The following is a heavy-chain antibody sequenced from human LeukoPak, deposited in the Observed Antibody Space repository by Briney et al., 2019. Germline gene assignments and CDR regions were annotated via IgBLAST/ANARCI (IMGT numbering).Heavy chain of an antibody. J-gene: IGHJ4*02. CDR2: TYYRSKWYN. D-gene: IGHD1-1*01. CDR3: ARATDRYFDF. Sequence: SQTLSLTCALSRDSLSTNRAAWNWIRQSPSRGLEWLGRTYYRSKWYNDYAVSVKSRITINADTSKNHFSLHLSSVTPEDTAVYYCARATDRYFDFWGQGTLVTVSS. CDR1: RDSLSTNRAA. V-gene: IGHV6-1*01.